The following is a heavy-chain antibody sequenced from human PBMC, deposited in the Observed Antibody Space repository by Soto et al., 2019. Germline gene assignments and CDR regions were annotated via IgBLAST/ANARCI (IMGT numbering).Heavy chain of an antibody. CDR1: GFTFSSYA. V-gene: IGHV3-23*01. J-gene: IGHJ4*02. Sequence: GSLRLSCAASGFTFSSYAMSWVRQAPGKGLEWVSAISGSGGNTYYADSVKGRFTISRDNSKNTLYLQMNSLRAEDTAVYYCAKDTLTVTTYGYFDCWGQGTLVTVSS. CDR3: AKDTLTVTTYGYFDC. D-gene: IGHD4-17*01. CDR2: ISGSGGNT.